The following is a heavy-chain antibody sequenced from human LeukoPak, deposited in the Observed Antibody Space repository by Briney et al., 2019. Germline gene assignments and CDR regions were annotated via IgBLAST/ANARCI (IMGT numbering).Heavy chain of an antibody. CDR2: IKQDGSEK. Sequence: GGSLRLSCAASGFTFSSYWMSWVRQAPGKGLEWVANIKQDGSEKYYVDSVKGRFTIPRDNAKNSLYLQMNSLRAEDTAVYYCARGGLLWFGELFGYWGQGTLVTVSS. J-gene: IGHJ4*02. CDR3: ARGGLLWFGELFGY. CDR1: GFTFSSYW. D-gene: IGHD3-10*01. V-gene: IGHV3-7*03.